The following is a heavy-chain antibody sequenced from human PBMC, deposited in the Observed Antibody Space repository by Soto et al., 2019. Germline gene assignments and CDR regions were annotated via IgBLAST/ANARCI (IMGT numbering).Heavy chain of an antibody. CDR3: ARTCGYYDFWSGYYCAFDI. CDR2: ISSSGSTI. D-gene: IGHD3-3*01. V-gene: IGHV3-48*03. Sequence: GSLRLSCAASGFTFSSYEMNWVRQAPGKGLEWVSYISSSGSTIYYADSVKGRFTISRDNAKNSLYLQMNSLRAEDTAVYYCARTCGYYDFWSGYYCAFDIWGQGTMVTVSS. J-gene: IGHJ3*02. CDR1: GFTFSSYE.